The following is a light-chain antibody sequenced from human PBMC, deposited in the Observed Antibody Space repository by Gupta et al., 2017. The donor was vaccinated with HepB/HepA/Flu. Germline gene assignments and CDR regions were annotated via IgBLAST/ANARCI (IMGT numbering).Light chain of an antibody. V-gene: IGLV3-21*02. CDR3: QVWDSSSNHVV. J-gene: IGLJ2*01. CDR2: HDS. Sequence: SYVLTQPPSVSVAPGETARLTCGGNNIGSKSVHWYQQKPGQAPVLVVFHDSDRPSGIPERFSGSKSGNTATLTISRVEAGDEADYYCQVWDSSSNHVVFGGGTKLTVL. CDR1: NIGSKS.